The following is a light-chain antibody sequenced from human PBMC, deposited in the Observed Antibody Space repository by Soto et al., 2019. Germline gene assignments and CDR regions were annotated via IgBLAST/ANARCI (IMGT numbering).Light chain of an antibody. J-gene: IGKJ2*01. Sequence: DAVLTQSPLSLPVTLGQPATISCRSSQSLVYSDGNTYLNWFQQRPGQSPRRVIYKVSHRDSGVTDRFKGSGSVTEFTVTISRMQSEDFAVYYCQQYDICPPYAFGQGTKVDIK. CDR1: QSLVYSDGNTY. V-gene: IGKV2-30*01. CDR2: KVS. CDR3: QQYDICPPYA.